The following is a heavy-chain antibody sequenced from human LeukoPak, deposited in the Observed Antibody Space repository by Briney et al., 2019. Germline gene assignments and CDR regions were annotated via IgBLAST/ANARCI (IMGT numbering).Heavy chain of an antibody. CDR1: GGSISSSHW. CDR2: IYHGASP. D-gene: IGHD2/OR15-2a*01. J-gene: IGHJ5*01. CDR3: ARGEYGPYIDS. V-gene: IGHV4-4*02. Sequence: KPSGTLSLTCTVSGGSISSSHWWSWVRQSPGTGLEWIGEIYHGASPNYHPSLKSRVTMSLDKSENQFSLSLTSVTAADTAIYYCARGEYGPYIDSWGHGILVTISS.